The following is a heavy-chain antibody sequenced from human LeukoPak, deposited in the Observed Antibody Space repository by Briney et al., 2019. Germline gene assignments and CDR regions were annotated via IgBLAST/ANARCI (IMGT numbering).Heavy chain of an antibody. Sequence: GRSLRLSCAASGFTFSSYGRHGVRQAPGKGLEWVAVIWYDGSNKYYADSVKGRFTISRDNSKNTLYLQMNSLRAEDTVVYYCARDTIGMDVWGKGTTVTVSS. CDR1: GFTFSSYG. D-gene: IGHD5-24*01. CDR2: IWYDGSNK. V-gene: IGHV3-33*01. J-gene: IGHJ6*04. CDR3: ARDTIGMDV.